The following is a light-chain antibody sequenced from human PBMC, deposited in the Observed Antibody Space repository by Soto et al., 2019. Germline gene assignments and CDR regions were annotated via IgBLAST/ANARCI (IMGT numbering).Light chain of an antibody. Sequence: QSVLAQPVSVSGSPGQSITISCTGTSSDVGTYNYVSWYQHHPGKAPKLMIYEVSNRPSGVSDRFSGSKSGNTASLTISGLQAEDEASYYCSSYTNDNTVVFGGGTKLTVL. CDR2: EVS. CDR3: SSYTNDNTVV. CDR1: SSDVGTYNY. J-gene: IGLJ2*01. V-gene: IGLV2-14*01.